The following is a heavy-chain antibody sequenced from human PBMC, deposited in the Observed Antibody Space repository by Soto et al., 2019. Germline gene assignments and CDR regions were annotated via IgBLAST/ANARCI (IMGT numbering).Heavy chain of an antibody. V-gene: IGHV3-23*01. CDR3: AKDHYYDSSSPPDAFDI. D-gene: IGHD3-22*01. J-gene: IGHJ3*02. CDR2: ISGSGGST. Sequence: GGSLRLSCAGSGFTFSSYAMSWVRQAPGKGLEWVSAISGSGGSTYYADSVKGRFTISRDNSKNTLYLQMNSLRAEDTAVYYCAKDHYYDSSSPPDAFDIWGQGTMVTVSS. CDR1: GFTFSSYA.